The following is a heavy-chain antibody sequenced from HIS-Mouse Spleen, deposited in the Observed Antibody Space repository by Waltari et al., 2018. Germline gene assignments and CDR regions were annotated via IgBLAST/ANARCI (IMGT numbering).Heavy chain of an antibody. CDR1: GFTFSSYG. CDR2: ISYDGSNK. V-gene: IGHV3-30*18. CDR3: AKDKHHAFDY. J-gene: IGHJ4*02. Sequence: QVQLVESGGGVVQPGRSLRLSCAASGFTFSSYGMHWVGQAPGKGLEWVAVISYDGSNKYYADSVKGRFTISRDNSKNTLYLPMNSLRAEDTAVYYCAKDKHHAFDYWGQGTLVTVSS.